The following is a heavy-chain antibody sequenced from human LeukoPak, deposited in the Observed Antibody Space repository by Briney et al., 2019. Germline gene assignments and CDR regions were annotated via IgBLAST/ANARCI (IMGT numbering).Heavy chain of an antibody. V-gene: IGHV3-11*01. CDR1: GFTFSDYY. CDR3: ARSTIFGVVMAFDY. J-gene: IGHJ4*02. D-gene: IGHD3-3*01. Sequence: GGSLRLSCAASGFTFSDYYMSWIRQAPGKGLEWVSYISSSGSTIYYADSVKGRFTISRDNVKNSLYLQMNSLRAEDTAVYYCARSTIFGVVMAFDYWGQGTLVTVSS. CDR2: ISSSGSTI.